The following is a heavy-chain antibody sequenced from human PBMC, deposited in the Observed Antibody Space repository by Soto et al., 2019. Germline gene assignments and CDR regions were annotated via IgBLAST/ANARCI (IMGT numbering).Heavy chain of an antibody. CDR2: ITSDTKTI. J-gene: IGHJ4*02. CDR1: GFKFSIYS. Sequence: EVQLVESGGALVQPGGSLRLSCAASGFKFSIYSMNWVRQAPGKGLEWSAYITSDTKTIKYADSVKVRFTISRDNAKNSVYLQMNSLSDEDTAVYYCARSVEGHFDYCGQGTVVTVSS. CDR3: ARSVEGHFDY. V-gene: IGHV3-48*02. D-gene: IGHD6-19*01.